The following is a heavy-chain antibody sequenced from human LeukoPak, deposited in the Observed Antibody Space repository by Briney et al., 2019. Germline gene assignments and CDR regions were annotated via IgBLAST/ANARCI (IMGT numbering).Heavy chain of an antibody. CDR2: INPSGGST. CDR1: GYTFTSYY. J-gene: IGHJ5*02. CDR3: ARDQLLLRVSWFDP. Sequence: GASVKVSCKASGYTFTSYYMHWVRQAPGQGLEWMGIINPSGGSTSYAQKFQGRVTMTRDTSTSTVYMELRSLRSDGTAVYYCARDQLLLRVSWFDPWGQGTLVTVSS. V-gene: IGHV1-46*01. D-gene: IGHD2-2*01.